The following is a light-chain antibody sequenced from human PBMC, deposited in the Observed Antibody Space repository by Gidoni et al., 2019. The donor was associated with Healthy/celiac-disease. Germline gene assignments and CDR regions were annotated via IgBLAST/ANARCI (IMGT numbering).Light chain of an antibody. CDR2: AAS. V-gene: IGKV1-39*01. Sequence: DIQMTQSPSSLSASVGDRVTITCRASQSISSYVNWYQQKPGKAPKLLIYAASSLQRGAPSRFICSVSGTDFTLTISILQPDDFATYSCQQSYSTPPCTFGQGTQLEIK. CDR1: QSISSY. CDR3: QQSYSTPPCT. J-gene: IGKJ1*01.